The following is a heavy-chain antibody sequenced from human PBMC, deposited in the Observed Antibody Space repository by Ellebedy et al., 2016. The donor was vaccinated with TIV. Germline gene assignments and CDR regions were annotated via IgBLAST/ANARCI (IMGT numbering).Heavy chain of an antibody. CDR2: IIPIFGTA. Sequence: AASVKVSRKASGGTFSSYAISWVRQAPGQGLEWMGGIIPIFGTANYAQKFQGRVTITADESTSTAYMELSSLRSEDTAVYYCASGLGFVAGYYFDYWGQGTLVTVSS. V-gene: IGHV1-69*13. D-gene: IGHD6-19*01. CDR1: GGTFSSYA. CDR3: ASGLGFVAGYYFDY. J-gene: IGHJ4*02.